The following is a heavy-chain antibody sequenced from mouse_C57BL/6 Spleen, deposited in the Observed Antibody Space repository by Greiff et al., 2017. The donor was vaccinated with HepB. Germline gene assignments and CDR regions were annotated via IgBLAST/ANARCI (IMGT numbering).Heavy chain of an antibody. D-gene: IGHD2-2*01. J-gene: IGHJ2*01. V-gene: IGHV1-42*01. CDR2: INPSTGGT. CDR1: GYSFTGYY. CDR3: ARGGLRRGGYFDY. Sequence: EVQLVESGPELVKPGASVKISCKASGYSFTGYYMNWVKQSPEKSLEWIGEINPSTGGTTYNQKFKAKATLTVDKSSSTAYMQLKSLTSEDSAVYYCARGGLRRGGYFDYWGQGTTLTVSS.